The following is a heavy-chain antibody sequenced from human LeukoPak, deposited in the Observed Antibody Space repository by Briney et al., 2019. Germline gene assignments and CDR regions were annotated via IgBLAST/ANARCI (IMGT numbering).Heavy chain of an antibody. J-gene: IGHJ4*02. CDR2: INPNSSGT. CDR3: ARMRQQLVPADFDY. V-gene: IGHV1-2*02. Sequence: ASVKVSCKASGYTFTGYYMHWVRQAPGQGLEWMGWINPNSSGTNYAQKFQGRVTMTRDTSISTAYMELSRLRSDDTAVYYCARMRQQLVPADFDYWGQGTLVTVSS. D-gene: IGHD6-13*01. CDR1: GYTFTGYY.